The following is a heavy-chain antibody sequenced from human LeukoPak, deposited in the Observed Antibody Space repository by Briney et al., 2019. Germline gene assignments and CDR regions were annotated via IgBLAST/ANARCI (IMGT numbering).Heavy chain of an antibody. V-gene: IGHV1-18*01. J-gene: IGHJ3*02. D-gene: IGHD7-27*01. CDR2: ISAYNGNT. CDR1: GYTFTSYG. Sequence: GASVKVSCKASGYTFTSYGISWVRQAPGQGLEWMGWISAYNGNTNYAQKLQGRVTMTTDTSTSTAYMELRSLRSDDTAVYYCARELTGDISKDAFDIWGQGTMVTVSS. CDR3: ARELTGDISKDAFDI.